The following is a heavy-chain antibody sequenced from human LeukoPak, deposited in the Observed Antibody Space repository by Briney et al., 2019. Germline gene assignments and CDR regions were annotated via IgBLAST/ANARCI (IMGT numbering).Heavy chain of an antibody. CDR2: INPSGGST. CDR1: GYTFTSYY. V-gene: IGHV1-46*01. J-gene: IGHJ5*02. CDR3: ARVFYDSSAIRGFDP. Sequence: GASVKVSCKASGYTFTSYYMHWVRQAPGQGLEWMGIINPSGGSTSYAQKFQGRVTMTRDTSTSTVYMELSSLRSEDTAAYYCARVFYDSSAIRGFDPWGQGTLVTVSS. D-gene: IGHD3-22*01.